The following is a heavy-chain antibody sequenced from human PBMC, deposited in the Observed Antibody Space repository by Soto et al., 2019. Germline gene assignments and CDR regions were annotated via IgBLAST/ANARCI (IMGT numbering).Heavy chain of an antibody. CDR1: GYTLTELS. CDR3: ARGATAHIAEAGPGWFDT. V-gene: IGHV1-2*04. CDR2: INPNSGGT. D-gene: IGHD6-13*01. Sequence: ASVKVSCKVSGYTLTELSMHWVRQAPGKGLEWMGWINPNSGGTNYAQKFQGWVTMTRDTSISTAYMELSRLRSDDTAVYYCARGATAHIAEAGPGWFDTWGQGTLVNVAA. J-gene: IGHJ5*02.